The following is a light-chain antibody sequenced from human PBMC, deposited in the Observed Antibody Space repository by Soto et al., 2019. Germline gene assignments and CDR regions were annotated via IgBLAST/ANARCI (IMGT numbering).Light chain of an antibody. CDR3: QHYNSYPIT. Sequence: DLQTTQSPSSLSASVGDTLTITCQASQDINKFLNWYQQKPGKAPKXXIYDASSLKSGVPSRFSGSVSGTEGTITISSLKTDDGSTYYCQHYNSYPITFGQGTRLEIK. CDR1: QDINKF. CDR2: DAS. J-gene: IGKJ5*01. V-gene: IGKV1-16*01.